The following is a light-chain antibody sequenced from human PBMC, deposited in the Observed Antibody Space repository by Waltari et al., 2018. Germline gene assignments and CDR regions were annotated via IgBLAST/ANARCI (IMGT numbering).Light chain of an antibody. Sequence: NFMLTQPHSVSESPGKTVTIPCTGSGGSIASNYVQWFQQRPGSAHTTVIYESDLRPSGVPDRFSASIDRSSNSASLTISGLRTEDEADYYCQSYDTRDHGVFGGGTKLTVL. CDR2: ESD. J-gene: IGLJ3*02. V-gene: IGLV6-57*02. CDR1: GGSIASNY. CDR3: QSYDTRDHGV.